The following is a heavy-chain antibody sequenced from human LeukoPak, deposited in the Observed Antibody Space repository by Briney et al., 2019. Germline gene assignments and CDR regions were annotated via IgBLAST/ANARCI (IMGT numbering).Heavy chain of an antibody. CDR1: GFTFSSYA. V-gene: IGHV3-23*01. CDR3: AKVRGWGSVGHLYFDY. CDR2: ISGSGGST. J-gene: IGHJ4*02. D-gene: IGHD3-16*01. Sequence: GSLRLSCAASGFTFSSYAMSWVRQAPGEGLEWVSAISGSGGSTYYADSVKGRFTISRDNSKDTLYLQMNSLRAEDTAVYYCAKVRGWGSVGHLYFDYWGQGTLVTVSS.